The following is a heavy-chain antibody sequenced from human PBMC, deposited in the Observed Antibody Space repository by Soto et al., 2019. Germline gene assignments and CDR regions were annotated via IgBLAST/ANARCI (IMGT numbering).Heavy chain of an antibody. CDR1: GFTFSSYG. CDR2: ISYDGSNK. J-gene: IGHJ6*02. CDR3: AMKSIAARPISDYYYYGMDV. Sequence: QVQLVESGGGVVQPGRSLRLSCAASGFTFSSYGMHWVRQAPGKGLEWVAVISYDGSNKYYADSVKGRFTISRDNSKNTLYLQMNSLRAEDMAVYYCAMKSIAARPISDYYYYGMDVWGQGTTVTVSS. D-gene: IGHD6-6*01. V-gene: IGHV3-30*03.